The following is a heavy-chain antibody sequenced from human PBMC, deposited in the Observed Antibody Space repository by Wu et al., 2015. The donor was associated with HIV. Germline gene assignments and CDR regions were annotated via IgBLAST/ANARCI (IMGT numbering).Heavy chain of an antibody. V-gene: IGHV1-2*02. CDR1: GYTFTDYY. CDR2: INANSGDT. CDR3: ARSDGSVGDVLRHYFYGVDV. D-gene: IGHD3-10*01. J-gene: IGHJ6*02. Sequence: QVQLVQSGAEVKRPGASVEVSCKASGYTFTDYYIHWVRQAPGQGHEWMGWINANSGDTKYAQKFQGRVTMTRDTSISTAYLEASRLRYDDTAVYYCARSDGSVGDVLRHYFYGVDVWGQGSTVTVSS.